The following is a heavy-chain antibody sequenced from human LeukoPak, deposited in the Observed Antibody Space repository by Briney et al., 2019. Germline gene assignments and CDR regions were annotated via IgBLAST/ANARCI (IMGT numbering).Heavy chain of an antibody. CDR3: ARGVVIAPQTFDY. CDR1: GESISGFY. CDR2: IYYSGST. V-gene: IGHV4-59*01. D-gene: IGHD2-21*01. J-gene: IGHJ4*02. Sequence: SETLSLTCAVSGESISGFYWTWIRQPPGKGLEWIGYIYYSGSTNYNPSLKNRVTILVDTSKNQFSLKLSPVTAADTAVYYCARGVVIAPQTFDYWGQGTLVTVSS.